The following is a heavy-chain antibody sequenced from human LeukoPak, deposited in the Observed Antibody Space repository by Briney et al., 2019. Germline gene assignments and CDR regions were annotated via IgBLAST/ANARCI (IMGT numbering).Heavy chain of an antibody. CDR1: GGSFSGYY. D-gene: IGHD1-26*01. V-gene: IGHV4-34*01. CDR3: ARGGSYHGY. J-gene: IGHJ4*02. Sequence: SETLSLTCAVYGGSFSGYYWSWIRQPPGKGLEWIGEINHSGSTNYNPSLKSRVTISVDTSKNQFSLKLSSVTAADTATYYCARGGSYHGYWGQGTLVTVSS. CDR2: INHSGST.